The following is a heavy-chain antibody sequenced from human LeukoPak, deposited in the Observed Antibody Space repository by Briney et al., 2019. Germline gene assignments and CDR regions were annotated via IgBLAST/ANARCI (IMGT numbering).Heavy chain of an antibody. Sequence: SETLSLTCTVSGGSISSYYWSWIRQPAGKGLEWIGRIYTSGSTNYNPSLKSRVTMSVDTSKNQFSLKLSPVTAADTAVYYCARELYYYDSSGYYHEGCFDYWGQGTLVTVSS. V-gene: IGHV4-4*07. CDR1: GGSISSYY. CDR3: ARELYYYDSSGYYHEGCFDY. CDR2: IYTSGST. J-gene: IGHJ4*02. D-gene: IGHD3-22*01.